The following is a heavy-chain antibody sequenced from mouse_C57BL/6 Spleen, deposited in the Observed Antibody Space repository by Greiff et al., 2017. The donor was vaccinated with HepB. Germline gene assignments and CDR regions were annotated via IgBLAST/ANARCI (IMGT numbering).Heavy chain of an antibody. V-gene: IGHV1-18*01. J-gene: IGHJ1*03. D-gene: IGHD1-1*01. CDR3: ARQGFITTVVAEGFDV. CDR2: INPNNGGT. Sequence: VQLQQSGPELVKPGASVKIPCKASGYTFTDYNMDWVKQSHGKSLEWIGDINPNNGGTIYNQKFKGKATLTVDKSSSTAYMELRSLTSEDTAVYYCARQGFITTVVAEGFDVWGTGTTVTVSS. CDR1: GYTFTDYN.